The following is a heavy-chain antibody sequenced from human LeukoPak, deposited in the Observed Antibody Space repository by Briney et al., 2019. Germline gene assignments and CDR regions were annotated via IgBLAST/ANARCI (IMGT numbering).Heavy chain of an antibody. J-gene: IGHJ5*02. CDR1: GFTFGTYW. CDR3: AKDLSRAVAADWFDP. CDR2: IKESGSVK. V-gene: IGHV3-7*03. D-gene: IGHD6-19*01. Sequence: PGGSLRLSCEVSGFTFGTYWMAWVRQAPGKGLEWVANIKESGSVKHSVDSVKGRFTISRDNSKNSVYLQMNNLRGADTAVYYCAKDLSRAVAADWFDPWDQGSLVTVSS.